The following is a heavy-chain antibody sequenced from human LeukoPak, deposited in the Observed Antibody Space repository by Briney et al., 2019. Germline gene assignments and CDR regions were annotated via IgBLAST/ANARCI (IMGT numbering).Heavy chain of an antibody. V-gene: IGHV4-34*01. CDR3: ARGGRGVSAARRFKPGNWFDP. CDR1: GGSFSGYY. CDR2: INHRGDT. J-gene: IGHJ5*02. D-gene: IGHD3-10*01. Sequence: SETLSLTCAVYGGSFSGYYWSWIRQPPGKGQEWIGEINHRGDTNYNPSLKSRVTLSVDTSNNQFSLKLSSMAAADTAVYYCARGGRGVSAARRFKPGNWFDPWGQGTLVIVSS.